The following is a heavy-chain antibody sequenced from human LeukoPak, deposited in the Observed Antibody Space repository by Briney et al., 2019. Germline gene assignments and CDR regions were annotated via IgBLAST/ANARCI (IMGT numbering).Heavy chain of an antibody. CDR1: GGSFSGYY. Sequence: PSETLSLTCAVYGGSFSGYYWSWIRQPPGKGLEWIGEINHSGSTNYNPSLKSRVTISVDTSKNQFSLKLSSVTAADTAVYYCARHPRITMIVIGAFDIWGQGTMVTVSS. D-gene: IGHD3-22*01. CDR3: ARHPRITMIVIGAFDI. CDR2: INHSGST. J-gene: IGHJ3*02. V-gene: IGHV4-34*01.